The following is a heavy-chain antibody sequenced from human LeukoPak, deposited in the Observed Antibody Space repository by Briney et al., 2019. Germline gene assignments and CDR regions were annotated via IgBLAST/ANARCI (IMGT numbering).Heavy chain of an antibody. CDR2: IIPIFGTA. D-gene: IGHD5-18*01. J-gene: IGHJ6*03. CDR1: GGTFSSYA. V-gene: IGHV1-69*06. CDR3: ARAWRQLWSHRPDEDYYYMDV. Sequence: GASVKVSCKASGGTFSSYAISWVRQAPGQGLEWMGGIIPIFGTANYAQKFQGRVTITADKSTSTAYMELSSLRSEDTAVYYCARAWRQLWSHRPDEDYYYMDVWGKGTTVTVSS.